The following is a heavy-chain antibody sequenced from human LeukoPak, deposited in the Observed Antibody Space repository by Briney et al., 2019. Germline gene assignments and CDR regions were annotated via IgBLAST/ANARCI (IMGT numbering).Heavy chain of an antibody. Sequence: GASVKVSCKASGRTFSSYAISWVRQAPGQGLEWMGWINPNSGGTNYGQKFQGWVTMTRDTSISTAYMELSRLRSDDTAVYYCAREGSSGWYAHFDYWGQGTLVTVSS. CDR3: AREGSSGWYAHFDY. CDR2: INPNSGGT. V-gene: IGHV1-2*04. D-gene: IGHD6-19*01. CDR1: GRTFSSYA. J-gene: IGHJ4*02.